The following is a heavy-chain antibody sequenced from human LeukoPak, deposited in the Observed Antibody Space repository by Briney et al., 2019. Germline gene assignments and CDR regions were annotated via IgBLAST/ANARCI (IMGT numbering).Heavy chain of an antibody. J-gene: IGHJ6*03. V-gene: IGHV3-11*04. CDR1: GYTFSDYY. CDR2: ISSSGSTI. Sequence: GGSLRLSCAASGYTFSDYYMSWIRQAPGKGREWVSYISSSGSTIYYADSVKGRFTTSRDNAKNSLYLQMNSLRAEDTAVYYCSRDKTASHYYYYYMDVWGKGTTVTVSS. D-gene: IGHD5-18*01. CDR3: SRDKTASHYYYYYMDV.